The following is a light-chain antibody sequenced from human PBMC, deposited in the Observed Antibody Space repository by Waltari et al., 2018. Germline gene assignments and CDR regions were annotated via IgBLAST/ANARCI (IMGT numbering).Light chain of an antibody. CDR2: KVS. CDR3: MQGAHFPLT. J-gene: IGKJ4*01. Sequence: DVVMTQSPLSLPITPGQPASMTCRSSQSLLHRNGNTYLSWYLQKPGQPPRRLIYKVSNRDSGVPERFSGSGAGTDFTLKISRVEAEDVGVYYCMQGAHFPLTFGGGTKVEIK. CDR1: QSLLHRNGNTY. V-gene: IGKV2-30*02.